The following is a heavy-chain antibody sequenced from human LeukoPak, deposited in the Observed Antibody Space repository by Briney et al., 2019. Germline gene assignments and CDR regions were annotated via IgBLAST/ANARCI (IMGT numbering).Heavy chain of an antibody. CDR2: ISGDGGST. CDR1: GFTFDDYA. D-gene: IGHD5-12*01. J-gene: IGHJ6*02. Sequence: GGSLRLSCAASGFTFDDYAMHWVRQAPGKGLEWVSLISGDGGSTYYADSVKGRFTISRDNSKNSLYLQMNSLRTEDTALYYCAKDRSRTEWLRLGGMDVWGQGTTVTVSS. CDR3: AKDRSRTEWLRLGGMDV. V-gene: IGHV3-43*02.